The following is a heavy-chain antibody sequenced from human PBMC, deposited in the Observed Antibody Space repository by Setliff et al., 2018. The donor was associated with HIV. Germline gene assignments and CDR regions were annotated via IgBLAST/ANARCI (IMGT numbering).Heavy chain of an antibody. J-gene: IGHJ5*02. D-gene: IGHD2-15*01. V-gene: IGHV4-4*07. CDR3: ARAPLSGGSFGWFDP. Sequence: PSETLSLTCTVSGGSISSYYWSWIRQPAGKGLEWIGRFYTSGSTNYNPSLRSRVTISLDTSKNQFSLKLSSVTAADTAVYYCARAPLSGGSFGWFDPWGQGTLVTVSS. CDR1: GGSISSYY. CDR2: FYTSGST.